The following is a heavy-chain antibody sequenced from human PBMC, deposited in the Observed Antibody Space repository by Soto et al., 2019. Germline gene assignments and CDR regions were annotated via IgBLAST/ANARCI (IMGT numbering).Heavy chain of an antibody. V-gene: IGHV4-39*02. J-gene: IGHJ5*02. Sequence: QLQLQESGPGLVKPSETLSLTCNVSGGSISSSSYYRGWIRQAPGKGLEWIGSVYYTGTTYYNPSLKSRVTISVDTSKNHFSLKVSSVTAADTSVYYCARLKGAYFISTYNWFDPWGQGIQVTVSS. D-gene: IGHD3-16*01. CDR2: VYYTGTT. CDR3: ARLKGAYFISTYNWFDP. CDR1: GGSISSSSYY.